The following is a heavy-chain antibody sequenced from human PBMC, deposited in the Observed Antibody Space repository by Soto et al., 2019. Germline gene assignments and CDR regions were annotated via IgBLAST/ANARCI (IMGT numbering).Heavy chain of an antibody. V-gene: IGHV3-30*18. D-gene: IGHD2-15*01. Sequence: WGSLRLSCASSGFTFSSYGMHWVRQAPGKGLEWVAVISYDGSNKYYADSVKGRFTISRDNSKNTLYLQMNSLRAEDTAVYYCPKDRDIVVVVAALQHWGQGTLVTGSS. CDR1: GFTFSSYG. CDR3: PKDRDIVVVVAALQH. CDR2: ISYDGSNK. J-gene: IGHJ1*01.